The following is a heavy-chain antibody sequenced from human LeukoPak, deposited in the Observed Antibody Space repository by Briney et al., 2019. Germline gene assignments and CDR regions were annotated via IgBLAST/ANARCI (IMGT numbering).Heavy chain of an antibody. Sequence: PSETLSLTCTVSGGSISSSSYYWGWIRQPPGKGLEWIGSIYYSGSTYYNPSLKSRVTISVDTSKNQFSLKLSSVTAADTAVYYCARGQDEGATVTTRWYYGMDVWGQGTTVTVSS. V-gene: IGHV4-39*01. CDR2: IYYSGST. J-gene: IGHJ6*02. D-gene: IGHD4-17*01. CDR1: GGSISSSSYY. CDR3: ARGQDEGATVTTRWYYGMDV.